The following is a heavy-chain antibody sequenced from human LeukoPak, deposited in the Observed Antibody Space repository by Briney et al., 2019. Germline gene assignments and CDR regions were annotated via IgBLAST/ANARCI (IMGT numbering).Heavy chain of an antibody. CDR3: ARENVAAGGIDY. D-gene: IGHD6-13*01. V-gene: IGHV3-21*01. CDR1: GFTFSSYS. Sequence: NPGGSLRLSCAASGFTFSSYSMNWVRQAPGKGLEWVSSLSSSSSYIYYADSVKGRFTISRDNAKNSLYLQMNSLRAEDTAVYFCARENVAAGGIDYWGQGTLVTVSS. CDR2: LSSSSSYI. J-gene: IGHJ4*02.